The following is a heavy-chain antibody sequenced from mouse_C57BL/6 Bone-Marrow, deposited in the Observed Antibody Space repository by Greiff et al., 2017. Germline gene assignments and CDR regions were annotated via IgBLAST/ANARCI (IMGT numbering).Heavy chain of an antibody. J-gene: IGHJ4*01. CDR2: ISSGSSTI. CDR1: GFTFSDYG. Sequence: EVKLMESGGGLVKPGGSLKLSCAASGFTFSDYGMHWVRQAPEKGLEWVAYISSGSSTIYYADPVKGRFTISRANAKNTLFLQMTSLRSEDTAMYYCARYDWYYAMDYWGQGTSVTVSS. V-gene: IGHV5-17*01. CDR3: ARYDWYYAMDY. D-gene: IGHD2-12*01.